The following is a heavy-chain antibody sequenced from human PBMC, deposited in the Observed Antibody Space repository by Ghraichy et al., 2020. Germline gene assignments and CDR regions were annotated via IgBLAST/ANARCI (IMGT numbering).Heavy chain of an antibody. V-gene: IGHV3-23*01. J-gene: IGHJ5*02. CDR2: ISGSGGST. D-gene: IGHD3-10*01. CDR3: AKDLARNYYGSGRYDH. CDR1: GFTFSSYA. Sequence: GGSLRLSCAASGFTFSSYAMSWVRQAPGKGLEWVSAISGSGGSTYYVDSVKGRFTISRDNSKNTLYLQMNSLRAEDTAVYYCAKDLARNYYGSGRYDHWGQGTLVTVSS.